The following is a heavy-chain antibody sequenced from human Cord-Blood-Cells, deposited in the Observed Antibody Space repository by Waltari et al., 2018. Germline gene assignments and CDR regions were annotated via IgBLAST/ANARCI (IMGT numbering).Heavy chain of an antibody. CDR3: AKDPLTGEAYYYYMDV. J-gene: IGHJ6*03. D-gene: IGHD7-27*01. Sequence: EVQLLESGGGLVQPGGSLRLSCAASGFSYGSSAMSWVRKATGKGLGWVSAISGSGGSTYYADSVKGRFTISRDNSKNTLYLQMNSLRAEDTAVYYCAKDPLTGEAYYYYMDVWGKGTTVTVSS. CDR2: ISGSGGST. V-gene: IGHV3-23*01. CDR1: GFSYGSSA.